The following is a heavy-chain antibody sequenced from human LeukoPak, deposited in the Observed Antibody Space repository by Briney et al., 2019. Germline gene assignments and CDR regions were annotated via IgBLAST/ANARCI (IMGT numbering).Heavy chain of an antibody. Sequence: PGGSLRLSCAASGFTFSDYYMSWIRQAPGKGLGWVSYISSSGSTIYYADSVKGRFTISRDNAKNSLYLQMNSLRAEDTAVYYCARDGLWEVATHIDYWGQGTLVTVSS. D-gene: IGHD5-12*01. V-gene: IGHV3-11*04. CDR2: ISSSGSTI. CDR3: ARDGLWEVATHIDY. CDR1: GFTFSDYY. J-gene: IGHJ4*02.